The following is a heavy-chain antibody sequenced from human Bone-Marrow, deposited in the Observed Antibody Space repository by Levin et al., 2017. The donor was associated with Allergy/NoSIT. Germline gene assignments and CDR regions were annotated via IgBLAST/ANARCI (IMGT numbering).Heavy chain of an antibody. CDR3: TRSTDNYYGSGR. CDR2: MNPNSGNS. V-gene: IGHV1-8*01. D-gene: IGHD3-10*01. CDR1: GYTFTTYD. J-gene: IGHJ4*02. Sequence: ASVKVSCKASGYTFTTYDINWVRQATGQGLEWMGWMNPNSGNSGYAQKFQGRVSMTRNTSISTAYMELSSLRSEDTAVYYCTRSTDNYYGSGRWGQGTLVTVSS.